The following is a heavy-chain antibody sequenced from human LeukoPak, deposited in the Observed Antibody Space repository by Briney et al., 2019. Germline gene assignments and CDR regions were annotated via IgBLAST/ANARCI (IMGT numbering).Heavy chain of an antibody. D-gene: IGHD3-22*01. CDR2: INPSNGDT. V-gene: IGHV1-2*02. Sequence: ASVKVSCKASGYSLIGYYMHWVRQAPGQGLEWVGCINPSNGDTKSAHKFQGRVTMNRDTSISTAYMELSSLTSDDTAVYYCARDLVECVTTRYYASWYAFDLWGKGTMVIVSS. CDR1: GYSLIGYY. J-gene: IGHJ3*01. CDR3: ARDLVECVTTRYYASWYAFDL.